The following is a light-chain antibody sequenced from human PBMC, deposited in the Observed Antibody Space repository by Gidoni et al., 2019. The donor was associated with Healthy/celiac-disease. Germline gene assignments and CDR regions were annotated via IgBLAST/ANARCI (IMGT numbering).Light chain of an antibody. CDR1: SSDVGGYNY. Sequence: QSALTQPASVSGSPGQSITISCTGTSSDVGGYNYVSWYQQHPGKAPKLMIYEVSNRPSGVSNHFSGSKSGNTASLTISGLQAEDEADYYCSSYTSSSTPEVVFGGGTKLTVL. J-gene: IGLJ2*01. V-gene: IGLV2-14*01. CDR3: SSYTSSSTPEVV. CDR2: EVS.